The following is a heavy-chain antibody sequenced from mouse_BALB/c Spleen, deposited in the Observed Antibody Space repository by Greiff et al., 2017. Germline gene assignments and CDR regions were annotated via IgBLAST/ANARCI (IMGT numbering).Heavy chain of an antibody. CDR1: GFTFTDYY. J-gene: IGHJ3*01. Sequence: EVQGVESGGGLVQPGGSLRLSCATSGFTFTDYYMSWVRQPPGKALEWLGFIRNKANGYTTEYSASVKGRFTISRDNSQSILYLQMNTLRAEDSATYYCARESYGSSSFAYWGQGTLVTVSA. CDR2: IRNKANGYTT. D-gene: IGHD1-1*01. CDR3: ARESYGSSSFAY. V-gene: IGHV7-3*02.